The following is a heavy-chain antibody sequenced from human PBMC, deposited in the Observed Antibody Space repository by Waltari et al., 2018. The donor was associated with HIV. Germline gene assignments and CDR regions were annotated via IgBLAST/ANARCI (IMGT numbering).Heavy chain of an antibody. CDR2: IYHSGST. Sequence: QVQLQESGPGLVKPSETLSLTCAVSGYSISSGYYWGWIRQHPRQGLDCIGSIYHSGSTYYNPSLKSRVTISVDTSKNQFSLKLSSVTAADTAVYYCARDSAVPAAIRKDGWFDPWGQGTLVTVSS. D-gene: IGHD2-2*01. V-gene: IGHV4-38-2*02. CDR1: GYSISSGYY. CDR3: ARDSAVPAAIRKDGWFDP. J-gene: IGHJ5*02.